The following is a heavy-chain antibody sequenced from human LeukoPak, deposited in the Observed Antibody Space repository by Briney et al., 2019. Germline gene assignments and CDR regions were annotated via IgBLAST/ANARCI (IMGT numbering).Heavy chain of an antibody. V-gene: IGHV1-69*13. J-gene: IGHJ3*02. CDR1: GGTFSSYA. D-gene: IGHD6-13*01. Sequence: SVKVSCKASGGTFSSYAISWVRQAPGQGLEWMGGIIPIFGTANYAQQFQGRVTITADESTSTAYMELSSLRSEDTAVYYCARDAAAGDAFDIWGQGTMVTVSS. CDR2: IIPIFGTA. CDR3: ARDAAAGDAFDI.